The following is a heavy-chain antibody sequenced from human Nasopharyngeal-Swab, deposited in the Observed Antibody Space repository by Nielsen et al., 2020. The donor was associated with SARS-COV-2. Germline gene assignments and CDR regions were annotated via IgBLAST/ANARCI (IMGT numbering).Heavy chain of an antibody. Sequence: ASVNASCKVSGYTLTELSMHWVRQAPGKGLEWMGGFDPEDGETIYAQKFQGRVTMTEDTSTDTAYMELSSLRSEDTAVYYCATAPAMVRGLSAFDIWGQGTMVTVSS. CDR3: ATAPAMVRGLSAFDI. J-gene: IGHJ3*02. V-gene: IGHV1-24*01. D-gene: IGHD3-10*01. CDR1: GYTLTELS. CDR2: FDPEDGET.